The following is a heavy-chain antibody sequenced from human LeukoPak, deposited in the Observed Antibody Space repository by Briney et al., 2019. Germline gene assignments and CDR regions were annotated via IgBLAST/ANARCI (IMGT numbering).Heavy chain of an antibody. CDR1: GFTFNSYS. J-gene: IGHJ4*02. CDR3: ARESFLAAFSYFDF. Sequence: GGSLRLSCAASGFTFNSYSMNWVRQAPGKGLEWVSCISSGSSKIDYADSVRGRFTISRDNAHNSLYLQMNSLRAEDTAVYYCARESFLAAFSYFDFWGQGPLV. CDR2: ISSGSSKI. D-gene: IGHD3-16*02. V-gene: IGHV3-21*01.